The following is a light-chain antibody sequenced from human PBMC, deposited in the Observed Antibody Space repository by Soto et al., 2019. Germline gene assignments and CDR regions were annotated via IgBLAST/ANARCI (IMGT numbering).Light chain of an antibody. Sequence: QSVLTQPPSASGTPGQRVTISCSGSSSNIGSNTVNWYQQLPGTAPKLLIYSNNQRPSGVPDRFSGSKSGTSASLASSGPQSEDEADYYCAAWDDSLNGVVFGGGTKLTV. CDR2: SNN. CDR3: AAWDDSLNGVV. J-gene: IGLJ2*01. CDR1: SSNIGSNT. V-gene: IGLV1-44*01.